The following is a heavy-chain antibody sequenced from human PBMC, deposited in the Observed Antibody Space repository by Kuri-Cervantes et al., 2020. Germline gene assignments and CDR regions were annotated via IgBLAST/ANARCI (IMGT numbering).Heavy chain of an antibody. CDR2: IKQDGSEK. CDR3: ARDRYCSGGSCYFYYYYYMDV. D-gene: IGHD2-15*01. J-gene: IGHJ6*03. V-gene: IGHV3-7*03. Sequence: GESLKISCAASGFTFSSYWMSWVRQAPGKGLEWVANIKQDGSEKYYVDSVKGRFTISRDNAKNSLYLQMNSLRAEDTAVYYCARDRYCSGGSCYFYYYYYMDVWGKGTTVTVSS. CDR1: GFTFSSYW.